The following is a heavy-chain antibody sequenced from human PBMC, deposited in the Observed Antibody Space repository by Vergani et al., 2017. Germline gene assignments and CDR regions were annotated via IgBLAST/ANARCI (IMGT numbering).Heavy chain of an antibody. V-gene: IGHV3-33*08. J-gene: IGHJ4*02. D-gene: IGHD3-10*01. CDR1: GFTFSSYG. CDR3: ARDQYGSGSLLDY. CDR2: IWYDGSNK. Sequence: QVQLVESGGGVVQPGRSLRLSCAASGFTFSSYGMHWVRQAPGKGLEWVAVIWYDGSNKYYADSVKGRFTISRDNSKNTLYLQMNSLRAEDTAVYYCARDQYGSGSLLDYGGQGTLVTVSS.